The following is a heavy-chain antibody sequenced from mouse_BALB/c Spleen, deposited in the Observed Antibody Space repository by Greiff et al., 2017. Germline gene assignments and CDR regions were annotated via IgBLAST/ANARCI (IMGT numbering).Heavy chain of an antibody. CDR1: GYTFTSYW. V-gene: IGHV1S81*02. CDR2: INPSNGRT. D-gene: IGHD2-2*01. CDR3: ARGGLRRGFAY. J-gene: IGHJ3*01. Sequence: QVQLQQPGAELVKPGASVKLSCKASGYTFTSYWMHWVKQRPGQGLEWIGEINPSNGRTNYNEKFKSKATLTVDKSSSTAYMQLSSLTSEDSAVYDCARGGLRRGFAYWGQGTLVTVAA.